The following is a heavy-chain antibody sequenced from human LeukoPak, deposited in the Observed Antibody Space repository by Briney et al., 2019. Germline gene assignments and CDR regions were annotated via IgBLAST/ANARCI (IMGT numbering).Heavy chain of an antibody. CDR1: GYTFTGYY. CDR2: INPNSGGT. CDR3: ASPSGYYDSSGYFGY. J-gene: IGHJ4*02. Sequence: GASVKVSCKASGYTFTGYYMHWVRQAPGQGLEWMGWINPNSGGTNYAQKFQGRVTMTRDTSISTAYMELSRLRSDDTAVYYCASPSGYYDSSGYFGYWGQGTLVTVSS. D-gene: IGHD3-22*01. V-gene: IGHV1-2*02.